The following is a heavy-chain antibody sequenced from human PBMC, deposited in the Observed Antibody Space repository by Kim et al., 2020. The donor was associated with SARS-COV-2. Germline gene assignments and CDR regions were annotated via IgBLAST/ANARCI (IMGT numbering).Heavy chain of an antibody. CDR3: AKRSCTTTDCDGLDY. CDR2: INEGGAKT. CDR1: GFTFSSFP. Sequence: GGSLRLSCAASGFTFSSFPLNWVRQTPGKGLEWVSSINEGGAKTYYADSVKGRFTISRDNSRDTLFLQMNSLRAEDTATYYCAKRSCTTTDCDGLDYWGRGTLVTVSS. J-gene: IGHJ4*02. V-gene: IGHV3-23*01. D-gene: IGHD2-2*01.